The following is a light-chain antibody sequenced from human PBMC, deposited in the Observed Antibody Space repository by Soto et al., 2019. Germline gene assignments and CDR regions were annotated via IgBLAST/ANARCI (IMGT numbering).Light chain of an antibody. CDR2: DVS. CDR3: SSYTSSSTLVV. J-gene: IGLJ2*01. V-gene: IGLV2-14*01. Sequence: QSALTQPASVSGSPGQSITISCTGTSSDVGGYNYVSWYQQHPGKAPKLMIYDVSNRPSGVSNRCSGSKSGNTASLTISGLQAEDEADYYCSSYTSSSTLVVFGGRTKVTVL. CDR1: SSDVGGYNY.